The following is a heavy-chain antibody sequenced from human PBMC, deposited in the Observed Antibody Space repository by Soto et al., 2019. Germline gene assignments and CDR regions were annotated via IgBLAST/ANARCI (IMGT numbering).Heavy chain of an antibody. CDR3: ARVVRIMVRGGQNYFDY. D-gene: IGHD3-10*01. V-gene: IGHV1-18*01. CDR1: GYTFTSYG. J-gene: IGHJ4*02. Sequence: QVQLVQSGAEVKKPGASVKVSCKASGYTFTSYGISWVRQAPGQGLEWMGWISAYNGNTNYAQKLQGRVTMTTDTSTSTAYMELRSLRSDDTAVYYCARVVRIMVRGGQNYFDYWGQGTLVTVSS. CDR2: ISAYNGNT.